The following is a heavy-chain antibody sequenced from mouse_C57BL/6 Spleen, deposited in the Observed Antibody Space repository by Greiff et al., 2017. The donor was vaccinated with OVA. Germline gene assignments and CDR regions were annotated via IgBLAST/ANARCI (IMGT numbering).Heavy chain of an antibody. J-gene: IGHJ4*01. CDR3: ARKSNYYYAMDY. V-gene: IGHV1-76*01. D-gene: IGHD2-5*01. Sequence: QVQLQQSGAELVRPGASVKLSCKASGYTFTDYYINWVKQRPGQGLEWIARIYPGSGNTYYNEKFKGKATLTAEKSSSTAYMQLSSLTSEDSAVYFCARKSNYYYAMDYWVQGTSVTVSS. CDR1: GYTFTDYY. CDR2: IYPGSGNT.